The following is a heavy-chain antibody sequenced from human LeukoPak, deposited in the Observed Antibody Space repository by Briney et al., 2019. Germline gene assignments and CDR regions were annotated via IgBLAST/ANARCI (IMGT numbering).Heavy chain of an antibody. CDR1: GYTFTSYA. D-gene: IGHD1-1*01. V-gene: IGHV1-3*01. J-gene: IGHJ4*02. CDR2: INAGNGNT. CDR3: ARRGNCNDADY. Sequence: ASVKVSCKASGYTFTSYAMHWVRQAPGQRLEWMGWINAGNGNTKYSQKFQGRVTITRDTSASTAYMELNSLRSEDTAVYYCARRGNCNDADYWGQGTLVTVST.